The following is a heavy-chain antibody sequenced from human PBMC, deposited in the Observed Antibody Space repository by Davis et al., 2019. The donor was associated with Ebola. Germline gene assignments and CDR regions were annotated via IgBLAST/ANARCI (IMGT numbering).Heavy chain of an antibody. CDR3: ARDAKARDSGYDHFFDY. J-gene: IGHJ4*02. V-gene: IGHV3-48*02. Sequence: GESLKISCAASGFTFSSYSMNWVRQAPGKGLEWVSHISGTTGAIEYADSVKGRFTISRDNARNSLFMQMNSPRDEDTAVYYCARDAKARDSGYDHFFDYWGQGALVTVSS. D-gene: IGHD5-12*01. CDR1: GFTFSSYS. CDR2: ISGTTGAI.